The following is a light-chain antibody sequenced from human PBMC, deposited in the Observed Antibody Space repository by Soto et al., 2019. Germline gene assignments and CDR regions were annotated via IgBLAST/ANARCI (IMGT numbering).Light chain of an antibody. CDR3: QQVNTFPHP. CDR2: AGS. V-gene: IGKV1-9*01. Sequence: DIQLTQSPSFLSASVGDRVTITCRASQGIASHLAWYQQTPGKAPKFLIYAGSSLESGVPSRLSVSGFGTEFTLTISSLQPEDFATYYCQQVNTFPHPFGQGTKLEIK. CDR1: QGIASH. J-gene: IGKJ2*01.